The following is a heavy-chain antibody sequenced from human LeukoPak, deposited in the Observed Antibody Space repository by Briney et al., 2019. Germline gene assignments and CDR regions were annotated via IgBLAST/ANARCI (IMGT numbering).Heavy chain of an antibody. V-gene: IGHV3-30*03. CDR1: GFTFSSYG. CDR2: ISYDGSNK. CDR3: ARAFRTTGSGYTFDY. Sequence: PGRSLRLSCAASGFTFSSYGMHWVRQAPGKRLEWVAVISYDGSNKYYADSVKGRFTISRDNSKNTLYLQMNSLRAEDTAVYYCARAFRTTGSGYTFDYWGQGTLVTVSS. D-gene: IGHD3-10*01. J-gene: IGHJ4*02.